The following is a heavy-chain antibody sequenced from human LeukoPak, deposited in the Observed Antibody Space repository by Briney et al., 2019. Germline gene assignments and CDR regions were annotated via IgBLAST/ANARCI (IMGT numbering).Heavy chain of an antibody. CDR3: AKHNEQYYYYVMDV. D-gene: IGHD1-1*01. J-gene: IGHJ6*02. CDR2: ISGSGGST. Sequence: GGSLGLSCAASGFTFSSYAMSWVRQAPGKGLEWVSAISGSGGSTYYADSVKGRFTISRDNSKNTLYLQMNSMRAEDTAVYYCAKHNEQYYYYVMDVWGQGTTVTVSS. V-gene: IGHV3-23*01. CDR1: GFTFSSYA.